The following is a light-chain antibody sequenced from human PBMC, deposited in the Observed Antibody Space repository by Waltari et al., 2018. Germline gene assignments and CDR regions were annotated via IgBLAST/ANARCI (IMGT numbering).Light chain of an antibody. CDR2: GAS. CDR1: QIVASPY. J-gene: IGKJ2*01. Sequence: SCRASQIVASPYLAWYQQQPGQSPRLLIYGASSRATGIPDRFSGSGSGTDFTLTITRLEPEDFAVYYCQQYGGSPNTFGQGTKLEI. V-gene: IGKV3-20*01. CDR3: QQYGGSPNT.